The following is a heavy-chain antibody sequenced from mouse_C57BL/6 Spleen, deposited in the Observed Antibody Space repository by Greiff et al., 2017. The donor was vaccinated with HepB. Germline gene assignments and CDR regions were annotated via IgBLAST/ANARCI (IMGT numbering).Heavy chain of an antibody. CDR1: GYSFTGYY. CDR2: INPSTGGT. CDR3: ARDYYGSSSEWYFDV. V-gene: IGHV1-42*01. J-gene: IGHJ1*03. D-gene: IGHD1-1*01. Sequence: VQLQQSGPELVKPGASVKISCKASGYSFTGYYMNWVKQSPEKSLEWIGEINPSTGGTTYNQKFKAKATLTVDKSSSTAYMQLKSLTSEDSAVYYCARDYYGSSSEWYFDVWGTGTTVTVSS.